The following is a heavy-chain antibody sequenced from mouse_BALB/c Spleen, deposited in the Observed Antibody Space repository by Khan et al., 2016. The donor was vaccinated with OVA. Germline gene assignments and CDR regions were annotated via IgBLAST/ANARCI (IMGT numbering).Heavy chain of an antibody. CDR2: IWSDGST. J-gene: IGHJ4*01. D-gene: IGHD2-10*01. V-gene: IGHV2-6-1*01. CDR3: AGQPYYHYYVLDY. CDR1: GFSLTNYG. Sequence: QVQLKESGPGLVAPSQSLSITCTISGFSLTNYGVHWVRQPPGKGLEWMVVIWSDGSTTYNSALKSRLSISRDNSKSHVFLKMNSLQTDDTAVYYCAGQPYYHYYVLDYWGQGTSVTVSS.